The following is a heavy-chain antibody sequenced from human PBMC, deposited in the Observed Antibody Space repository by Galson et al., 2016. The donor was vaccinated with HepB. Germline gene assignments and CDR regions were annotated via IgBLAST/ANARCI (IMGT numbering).Heavy chain of an antibody. CDR3: ASGIAVTTSNSFWYFDL. Sequence: SLRLSCAASGFTFSNYGMSWVRQAPGKGLEWVSAVSGSGDNTYYADSVKGRFTISRDNSRNTVYVQINSLRAEDTAIYYCASGIAVTTSNSFWYFDLWGRGTLVTVSS. D-gene: IGHD3-10*01. J-gene: IGHJ2*01. CDR2: VSGSGDNT. CDR1: GFTFSNYG. V-gene: IGHV3-23*01.